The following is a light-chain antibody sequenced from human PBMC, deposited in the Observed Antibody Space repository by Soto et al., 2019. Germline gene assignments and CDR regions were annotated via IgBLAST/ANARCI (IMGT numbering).Light chain of an antibody. Sequence: DIQMTQSPSSLSASIGDGVTITCRASQSINTYLNWYQQRPGKAPKLLISAASNLQTGVPPRFSGSGSGTDFTLTISSLQPEDFAIYYCQQSFSTLLITFGLGTRLEIK. CDR2: AAS. V-gene: IGKV1-39*01. CDR3: QQSFSTLLIT. J-gene: IGKJ5*01. CDR1: QSINTY.